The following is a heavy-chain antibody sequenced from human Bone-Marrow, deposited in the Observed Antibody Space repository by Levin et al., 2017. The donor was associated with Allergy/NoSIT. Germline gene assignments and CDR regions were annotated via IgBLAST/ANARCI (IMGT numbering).Heavy chain of an antibody. V-gene: IGHV3-53*01. Sequence: GGSLRLSCAASGFTVSSNYMTWVRQAPGKGLQWVSVIYASGSTYNADSVKGRFTISRDNSKNTPYLQMNGLTAEDTASYYCARVAIVILPASNAFDLWGQGTMVTVSS. CDR1: GFTVSSNY. CDR3: ARVAIVILPASNAFDL. D-gene: IGHD2-2*01. J-gene: IGHJ3*01. CDR2: IYASGST.